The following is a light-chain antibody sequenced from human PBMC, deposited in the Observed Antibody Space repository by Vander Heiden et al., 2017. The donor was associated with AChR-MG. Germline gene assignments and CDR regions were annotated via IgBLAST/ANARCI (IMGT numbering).Light chain of an antibody. V-gene: IGKV3-20*01. J-gene: IGKJ4*01. CDR2: GAI. CDR1: QSVRSSY. CDR3: QQYGDYPLVS. Sequence: EVVLTQSPGTLSLSPGEGATLSCRASQSVRSSYLAWYQQKLGQTPRLLIYGAISRAPGIPDRFSGSGYGTDFTLTISRREPEDFAVYYCQQYGDYPLVSFGGGTKVEVK.